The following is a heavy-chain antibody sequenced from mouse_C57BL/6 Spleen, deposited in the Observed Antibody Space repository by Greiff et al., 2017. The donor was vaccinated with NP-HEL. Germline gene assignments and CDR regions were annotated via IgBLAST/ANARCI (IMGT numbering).Heavy chain of an antibody. V-gene: IGHV1-80*01. CDR1: GYAFSSYW. J-gene: IGHJ2*01. CDR2: IYPGDGDT. Sequence: QVQLKQSGAELVKPGASVKISCKASGYAFSSYWMNWVKQRPGKGLEWIGQIYPGDGDTNYNGKFKGKATLTADKSSSTAYMQLSSLTSEDSAVYFCARGRGPYYFDYWGQGTTLTVSS. CDR3: ARGRGPYYFDY.